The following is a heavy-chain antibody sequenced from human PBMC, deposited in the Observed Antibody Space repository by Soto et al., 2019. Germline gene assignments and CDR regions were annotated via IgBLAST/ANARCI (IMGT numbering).Heavy chain of an antibody. CDR1: GFTFSSFG. D-gene: IGHD5-12*01. CDR3: AKDLREMATIRPDY. CDR2: ISYDGIDK. J-gene: IGHJ4*02. V-gene: IGHV3-30*18. Sequence: QVQLVESGGGVVQPGGSLRLSCAASGFTFSSFGIHWVRQAPGKGLEWVAVISYDGIDKNYGDSVKGRFTISRENSKNMAYLQMNSLRAEDTAVYYCAKDLREMATIRPDYWGQGILVTVSS.